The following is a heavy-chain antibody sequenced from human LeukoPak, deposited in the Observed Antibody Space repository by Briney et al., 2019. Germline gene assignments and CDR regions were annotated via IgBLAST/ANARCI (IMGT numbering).Heavy chain of an antibody. Sequence: GASVKVTCKASGYTFTSYYMHWVRQAPGQGLEWMGIINPSGGSTSYAQKFQGRVTMTRDTSTSTVYMELSSLRSEDTAVYYCARDAPSDVLRFLEWFLDPWGQGTLVTVSS. CDR1: GYTFTSYY. D-gene: IGHD3-3*01. V-gene: IGHV1-46*01. J-gene: IGHJ5*02. CDR2: INPSGGST. CDR3: ARDAPSDVLRFLEWFLDP.